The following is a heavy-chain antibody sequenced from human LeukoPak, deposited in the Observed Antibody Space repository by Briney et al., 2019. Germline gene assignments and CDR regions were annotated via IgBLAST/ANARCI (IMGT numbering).Heavy chain of an antibody. J-gene: IGHJ4*02. CDR2: ISGSGGST. V-gene: IGHV3-23*01. CDR1: GFTFSNHA. Sequence: PGGSLRLSCAASGFTFSNHAMSWVRQAPGKGLEWVSVISGSGGSTYYADSVKGRFTISRDNSKNTLYLQMNSLRAEDTAVYYCAEVGAWELPHFDYWGQGTLVTVSS. CDR3: AEVGAWELPHFDY. D-gene: IGHD1-26*01.